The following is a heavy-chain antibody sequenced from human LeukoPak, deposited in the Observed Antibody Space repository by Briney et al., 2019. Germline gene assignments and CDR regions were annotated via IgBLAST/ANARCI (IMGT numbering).Heavy chain of an antibody. CDR3: AREEDNRWSTFDY. Sequence: GGSLRLSCAASGFTVSSNYMSWVRQAPGKGLEWVSVIYSGGSTYYADSVKGRFTISRDSSKNTLYLQMNSLRAEDTAVYYCAREEDNRWSTFDYWGRGALVTVSS. CDR1: GFTVSSNY. D-gene: IGHD2-15*01. V-gene: IGHV3-53*01. J-gene: IGHJ4*02. CDR2: IYSGGST.